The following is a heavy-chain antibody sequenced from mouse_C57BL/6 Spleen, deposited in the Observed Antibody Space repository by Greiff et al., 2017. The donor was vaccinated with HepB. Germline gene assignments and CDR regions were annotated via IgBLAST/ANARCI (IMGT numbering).Heavy chain of an antibody. V-gene: IGHV1-4*01. CDR2: INPSSGYT. CDR3: VRSVYYCNYDYAMDY. Sequence: QVQLQQSGAELARPGASVKMSCKASGYTFTSYTMHWVKQRPGQGLEWIGYINPSSGYTKYNQKFKDKATLTADNSSSTAYMELSSLTSEDSAVYYYVRSVYYCNYDYAMDYWGQGTSVTVSS. J-gene: IGHJ4*01. CDR1: GYTFTSYT. D-gene: IGHD2-1*01.